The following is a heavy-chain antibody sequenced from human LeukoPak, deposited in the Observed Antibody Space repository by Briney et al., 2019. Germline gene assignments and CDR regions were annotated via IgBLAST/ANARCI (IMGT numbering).Heavy chain of an antibody. CDR1: GGSINSSAYF. CDR3: ARLTRRGSGSRSYYSY. Sequence: SETLSLTCTVSGGSINSSAYFWGWIRQPPGQGLEWIASVFYNGTTYYDPSLKSRVTISVDTSKNQFSLNLTSVTAADTAMYYCARLTRRGSGSRSYYSYWGQGTLVTVSS. D-gene: IGHD3-10*01. CDR2: VFYNGTT. V-gene: IGHV4-39*01. J-gene: IGHJ4*02.